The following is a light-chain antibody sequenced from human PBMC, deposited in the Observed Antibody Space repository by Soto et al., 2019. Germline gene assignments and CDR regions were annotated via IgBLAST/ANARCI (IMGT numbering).Light chain of an antibody. CDR2: EVS. J-gene: IGLJ1*01. V-gene: IGLV2-18*02. Sequence: QSALTQPPSVYGSAGQSVTISCTGTSSDVGSYNRVSWYQQPPGTAPKLIIYEVSNRPSGVPDRFSGSKSGNTASLTISGLQPEDEADYYCNSYTSSNTYVFGTGTKLTVL. CDR1: SSDVGSYNR. CDR3: NSYTSSNTYV.